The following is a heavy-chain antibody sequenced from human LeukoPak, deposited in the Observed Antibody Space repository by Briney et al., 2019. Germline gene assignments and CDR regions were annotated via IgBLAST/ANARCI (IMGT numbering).Heavy chain of an antibody. Sequence: GGSLRLSCAASGFTFSSYDMHWVRRPTGKGLEWVSTIGTAGDTYYPGSVKGRFTISRENAKNSLYLQMNSLRAGDTAVYYCARSRDGYNLWYFDLWGRGTLVTVSS. V-gene: IGHV3-13*01. CDR1: GFTFSSYD. J-gene: IGHJ2*01. D-gene: IGHD5-24*01. CDR2: IGTAGDT. CDR3: ARSRDGYNLWYFDL.